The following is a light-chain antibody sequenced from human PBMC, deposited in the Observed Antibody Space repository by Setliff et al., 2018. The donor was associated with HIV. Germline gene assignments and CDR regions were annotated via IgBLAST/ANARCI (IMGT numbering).Light chain of an antibody. J-gene: IGLJ1*01. CDR2: QAS. Sequence: QSVLTQPASVSGYPGQSITISCTGNSGDVGRYNLVSWYQQQPGKPPELMIYQASKRPSGVSNLFSGSKSGNTASLTISGLQAEDEADYYCCSNTGSNTYVFGTGTKVTVL. V-gene: IGLV2-23*01. CDR1: SGDVGRYNL. CDR3: CSNTGSNTYV.